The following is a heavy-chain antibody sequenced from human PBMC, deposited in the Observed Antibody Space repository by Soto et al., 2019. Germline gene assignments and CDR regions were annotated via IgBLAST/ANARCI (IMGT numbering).Heavy chain of an antibody. CDR3: ARFYYDSSGYLPSPYYYYYGMDV. J-gene: IGHJ6*02. CDR1: GDSISSSSYY. V-gene: IGHV4-39*01. CDR2: IYYSGST. Sequence: SETLSLASTVSGDSISSSSYYWGWIRQPPGKGLEWIGSIYYSGSTYYNPSLKSRVTISVDTSKNQFSLKLSSVTAADTAVYYCARFYYDSSGYLPSPYYYYYGMDVWGQGTTVTVSS. D-gene: IGHD3-22*01.